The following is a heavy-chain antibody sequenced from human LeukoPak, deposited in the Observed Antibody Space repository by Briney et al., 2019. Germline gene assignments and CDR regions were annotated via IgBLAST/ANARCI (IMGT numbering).Heavy chain of an antibody. CDR2: IRYDGGNR. D-gene: IGHD4-11*01. V-gene: IGHV3-30*02. J-gene: IGHJ4*02. CDR3: AKDTANYSNYVFVS. Sequence: GGSLRPSCAASGFTFSNYGMHWVRQAPGKGLEWVAFIRYDGGNRYYADSVKGRFTLSRDNSKNTLYLQMNSLRAEDTAVYYCAKDTANYSNYVFVSWGQGTLVTVSS. CDR1: GFTFSNYG.